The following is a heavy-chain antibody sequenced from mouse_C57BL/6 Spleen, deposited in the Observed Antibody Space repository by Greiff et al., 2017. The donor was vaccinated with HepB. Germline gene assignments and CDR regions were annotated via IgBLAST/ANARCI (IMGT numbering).Heavy chain of an antibody. CDR1: GFTFTDYY. CDR2: IRNKANGYTT. V-gene: IGHV7-3*01. Sequence: EVKLEESGGGLVQPGGSLSLSCAASGFTFTDYYMSWVRQPPGKALEWLGFIRNKANGYTTEYSASVKGRVTISRDNSQSILYLQMNALRAEDSATYYCARSPHWYFDVWGTGTSVTVSS. J-gene: IGHJ1*03. CDR3: ARSPHWYFDV.